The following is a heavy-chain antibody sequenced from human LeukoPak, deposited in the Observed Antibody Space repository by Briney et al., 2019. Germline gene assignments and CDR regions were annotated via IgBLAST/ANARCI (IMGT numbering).Heavy chain of an antibody. D-gene: IGHD2-15*01. CDR2: ISSNGGST. V-gene: IGHV3-64*01. CDR1: GFTFSSYA. Sequence: GGSLRLSCAASGFTFSSYAMHWVRQAPGKGLEYVSAISSNGGSTFYANSVKGRFTISGDNSKNTLYLQMGSLRSEDMAVYYCARRHCSGGSCYSYLDYWGQGTLVTVSS. CDR3: ARRHCSGGSCYSYLDY. J-gene: IGHJ4*02.